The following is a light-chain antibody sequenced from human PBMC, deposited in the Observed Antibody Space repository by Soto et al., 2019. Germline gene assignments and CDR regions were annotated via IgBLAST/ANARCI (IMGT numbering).Light chain of an antibody. Sequence: EIVMTQSPVTLSVSPGGRATLSCRASQSVGNNLAWYQQKPGQAPRLLIYAASSRATGLSARFTGSGSGTEFTLTVDSLQSDDFAVYFCQQYSHWPLTFGGGTKVEIK. CDR1: QSVGNN. CDR3: QQYSHWPLT. V-gene: IGKV3-15*01. J-gene: IGKJ4*01. CDR2: AAS.